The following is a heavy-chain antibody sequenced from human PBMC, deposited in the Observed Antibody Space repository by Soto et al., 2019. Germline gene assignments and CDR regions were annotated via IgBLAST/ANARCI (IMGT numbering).Heavy chain of an antibody. CDR3: ANLWGDGYNLGQDYNGMDV. V-gene: IGHV3-33*06. J-gene: IGHJ6*02. CDR1: GFSFENYG. Sequence: QVQMVESGGGVVQPGGSLRLSCAASGFSFENYGMHWVRQAPGRGLEWVAIIWYDGSLQYYAAAVKGRFTISRDNSKNTLYLEMNSLRAEDTAVYYCANLWGDGYNLGQDYNGMDVWGQGTTVIVSS. CDR2: IWYDGSLQ. D-gene: IGHD5-12*01.